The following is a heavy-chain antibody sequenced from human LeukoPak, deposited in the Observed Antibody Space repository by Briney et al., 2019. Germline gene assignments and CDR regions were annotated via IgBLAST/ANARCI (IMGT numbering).Heavy chain of an antibody. J-gene: IGHJ4*02. V-gene: IGHV3-48*03. D-gene: IGHD6-19*01. CDR3: AREIVSAVAGNFDY. CDR1: GFNFRSYE. Sequence: GSLRLSCAASGFNFRSYEMNWVRPAPGKGLEWVSYISNTDETRTYADSVKGRFTISRDNAKNSLHLEMNSLRAEDTAVYYCAREIVSAVAGNFDYWGQGTLVTVSS. CDR2: ISNTDETR.